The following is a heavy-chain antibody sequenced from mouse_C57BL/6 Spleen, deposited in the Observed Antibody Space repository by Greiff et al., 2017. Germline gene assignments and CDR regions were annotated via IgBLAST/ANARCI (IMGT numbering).Heavy chain of an antibody. CDR1: GYTFTSYW. J-gene: IGHJ2*01. D-gene: IGHD1-1*01. V-gene: IGHV1-55*01. CDR3: ARRPHYYGSLCYFDY. CDR2: IYPGSGST. Sequence: VQLQQPGAELVKPGASVKMSCKASGYTFTSYWITWVKQRPGQGLEWIGDIYPGSGSTNYNEKFKSKATLTVDTSSSTAYMQLSSLTSEDSAVYYCARRPHYYGSLCYFDYWGQGTTLTVAS.